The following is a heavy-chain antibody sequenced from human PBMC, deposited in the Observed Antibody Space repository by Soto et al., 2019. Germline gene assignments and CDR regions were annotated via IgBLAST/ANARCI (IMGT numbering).Heavy chain of an antibody. J-gene: IGHJ4*02. CDR2: IIPFFGTT. CDR3: ATLASPYSTGTSDSGASH. V-gene: IGHV1-69*01. Sequence: QVQLVQSGHEVKRPASSVKVSCKASGGTFSGFAVSWVRQAPGQGLEWLGAIIPFFGTTFYAHKFQGRVTITTDESSTTVYLDLSSLTSEDTALYYCATLASPYSTGTSDSGASHWGQGTLVTVSS. D-gene: IGHD1-1*01. CDR1: GGTFSGFA.